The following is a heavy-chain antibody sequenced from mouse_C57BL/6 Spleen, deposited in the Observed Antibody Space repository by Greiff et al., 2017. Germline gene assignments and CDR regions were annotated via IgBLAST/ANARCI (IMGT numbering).Heavy chain of an antibody. CDR1: GYAFSSYW. CDR2: IYPGDGDT. Sequence: VQLQESGAELVKPGASVKISCKASGYAFSSYWMNWVKQRPGKGLEWIGQIYPGDGDTNYNGKFKGKATLTADKSSSTAYMQLSSLTSEDSAVYFCAREDYYSNYGSAMDYWGQGTSVTVSS. D-gene: IGHD2-5*01. V-gene: IGHV1-80*01. CDR3: AREDYYSNYGSAMDY. J-gene: IGHJ4*01.